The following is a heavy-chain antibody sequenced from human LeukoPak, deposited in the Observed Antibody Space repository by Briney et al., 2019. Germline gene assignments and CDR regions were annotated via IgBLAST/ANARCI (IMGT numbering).Heavy chain of an antibody. D-gene: IGHD6-13*01. CDR3: ARDQHAAAGRGTLYHFDY. CDR2: ISDDGSNK. Sequence: GGALRVSCVATGFTFTSYPVHWVRQAPGRGLEWVAVISDDGSNKYYGDTVRGGVTISRDNSKNTLYLQMNSLRAEDTAVYYCARDQHAAAGRGTLYHFDYWGQGTLVTVSS. V-gene: IGHV3-30*04. J-gene: IGHJ4*02. CDR1: GFTFTSYP.